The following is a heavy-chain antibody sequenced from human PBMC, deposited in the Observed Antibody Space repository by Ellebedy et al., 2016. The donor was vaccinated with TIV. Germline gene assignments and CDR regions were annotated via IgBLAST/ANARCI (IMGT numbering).Heavy chain of an antibody. CDR2: ISWNSGSI. V-gene: IGHV3-9*01. D-gene: IGHD7-27*01. CDR1: GFTFDDYA. CDR3: AKGEVGWGFNWFNP. Sequence: SLKISXAASGFTFDDYAMHWVRQAPGKGLEWVSGISWNSGSIGYADSVKGRFTISRDNAKNSLYLQMNSLRAEDTALYYCAKGEVGWGFNWFNPWGQGTLVTVSS. J-gene: IGHJ5*02.